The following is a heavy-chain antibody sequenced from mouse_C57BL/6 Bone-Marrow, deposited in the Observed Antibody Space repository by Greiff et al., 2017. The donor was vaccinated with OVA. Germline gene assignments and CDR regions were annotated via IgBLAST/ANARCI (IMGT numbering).Heavy chain of an antibody. Sequence: EVQLQQSGPELVKPGASVKIPCKASGYTFTDYNMDWVKQSHGKSLEWIGDINPNNGGTIYNQKFKGKATLTVDKSSSTAYMELRSLTSEDTAVYYCARVDYYDSSYPWDYWGQGTSVTVSS. D-gene: IGHD1-1*01. CDR2: INPNNGGT. CDR1: GYTFTDYN. CDR3: ARVDYYDSSYPWDY. J-gene: IGHJ4*01. V-gene: IGHV1-18*01.